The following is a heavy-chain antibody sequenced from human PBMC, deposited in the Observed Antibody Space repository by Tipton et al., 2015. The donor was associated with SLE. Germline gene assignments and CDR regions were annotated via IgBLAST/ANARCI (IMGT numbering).Heavy chain of an antibody. CDR2: VNNDGSGT. Sequence: GSLRLSCAASGFTFNNFAMCWVRQAPGRGLMWVSRVNNDGSGTIYADSAKGRFTISRDNAKNTLYLQMNSLRAEDTAVYYCARSGISGVDDWGQGTLVTVSS. V-gene: IGHV3-74*01. CDR3: ARSGISGVDD. CDR1: GFTFNNFA. D-gene: IGHD2-8*02. J-gene: IGHJ4*02.